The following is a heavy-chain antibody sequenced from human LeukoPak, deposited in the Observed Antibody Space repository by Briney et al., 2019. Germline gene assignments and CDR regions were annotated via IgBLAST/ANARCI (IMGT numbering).Heavy chain of an antibody. V-gene: IGHV1-46*01. Sequence: ASVKVSCKASGYTFSSYYMHWVRQAPGQGLEWMGIINSSGGSTKYAQKLQGRVTMTRDTSTSTVYMELSSLRSEDTAVYYCARDDSSGPQVYWGQGTLVTVSS. CDR3: ARDDSSGPQVY. CDR2: INSSGGST. J-gene: IGHJ4*02. D-gene: IGHD3-22*01. CDR1: GYTFSSYY.